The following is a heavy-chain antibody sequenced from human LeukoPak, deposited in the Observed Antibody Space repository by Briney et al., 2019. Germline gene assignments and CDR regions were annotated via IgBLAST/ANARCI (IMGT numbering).Heavy chain of an antibody. J-gene: IGHJ6*03. CDR2: INHSGST. CDR1: GGSFSGYY. Sequence: SETLSLTCAVYGGSFSGYYWSWIRQPPGKGLEWIGEINHSGSTNYNPSLKSRVTISVDTSKSQFSLKLSSVTAADTAVYYCARRAVDNSYYYYMDVWGKGTTVTVSS. D-gene: IGHD6-19*01. CDR3: ARRAVDNSYYYYMDV. V-gene: IGHV4-34*01.